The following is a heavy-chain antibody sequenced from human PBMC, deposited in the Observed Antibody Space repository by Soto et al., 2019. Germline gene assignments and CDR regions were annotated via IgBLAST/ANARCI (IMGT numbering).Heavy chain of an antibody. CDR1: GGTLNSYA. Sequence: QVQLVQSGAEVKKPGSSVKVSCKASGGTLNSYAISWVRQAPGQGLEWMGGIIPIFGTANYAQKFLGRVTITADESASTTYMQLGSLTSAVTAIYYCARGERGDHYGYGLEGWGQGTRVTVSS. CDR2: IIPIFGTA. V-gene: IGHV1-69*01. J-gene: IGHJ6*02. CDR3: ARGERGDHYGYGLEG.